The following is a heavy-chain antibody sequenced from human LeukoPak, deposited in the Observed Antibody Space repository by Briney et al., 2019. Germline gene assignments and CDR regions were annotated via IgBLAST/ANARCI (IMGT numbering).Heavy chain of an antibody. CDR3: AKDRSCSGSSCNVGS. V-gene: IGHV3-23*01. J-gene: IGHJ3*01. Sequence: PGGSPRLSCAASGFTFSSFAMSWVRQAPGKGLEWVSAISGSGGSTFYADSVKGRFTISRDNSKNTLFLRMNGLRAEDTAVYYCAKDRSCSGSSCNVGSWGQGTMVTVSS. D-gene: IGHD2-2*01. CDR1: GFTFSSFA. CDR2: ISGSGGST.